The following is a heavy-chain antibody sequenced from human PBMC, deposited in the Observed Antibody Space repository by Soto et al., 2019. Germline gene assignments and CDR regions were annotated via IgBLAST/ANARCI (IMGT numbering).Heavy chain of an antibody. CDR1: GYTFTGYY. CDR2: INPNSGGT. D-gene: IGHD1-20*01. J-gene: IGHJ6*02. Sequence: ASVKVSCKASGYTFTGYYVHWVRQAPGQGLEWMGWINPNSGGTNYAQNFQGWVTMTRDTSISTVYMELSSLRSEDTAVYYCARDPITGTTSGEDYYYYGMDVWGQGTTVTVSS. CDR3: ARDPITGTTSGEDYYYYGMDV. V-gene: IGHV1-2*04.